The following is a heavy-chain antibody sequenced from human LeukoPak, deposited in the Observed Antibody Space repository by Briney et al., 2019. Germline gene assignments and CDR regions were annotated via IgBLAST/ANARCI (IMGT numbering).Heavy chain of an antibody. J-gene: IGHJ4*02. CDR3: AKDDAWIRFGE. CDR1: GVSISSSNSY. CDR2: IYSGGST. Sequence: ETLSLTCTVSGVSISSSNSYWGWIRQAPGKGLEWVSVIYSGGSTYYADSVKGRFTISRDNSKNTLHLEVISLTAEDTAVYYCAKDDAWIRFGEWSQGTLVTVSS. D-gene: IGHD3-10*01. V-gene: IGHV3-53*01.